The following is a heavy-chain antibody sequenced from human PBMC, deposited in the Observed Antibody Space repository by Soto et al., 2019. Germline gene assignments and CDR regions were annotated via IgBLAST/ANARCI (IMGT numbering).Heavy chain of an antibody. CDR1: GFTFSSYA. J-gene: IGHJ4*02. Sequence: PGGSLKLSCAASGFTFSSYAMRWVRQAPGKGLEWVAVISYDGSNKYYADSVKGRFTISRDNSKNTLYLQMNSLRAEDTAVYYCTRTGYFDYWGQGTLVTVSS. CDR2: ISYDGSNK. CDR3: TRTGYFDY. D-gene: IGHD7-27*01. V-gene: IGHV3-30-3*01.